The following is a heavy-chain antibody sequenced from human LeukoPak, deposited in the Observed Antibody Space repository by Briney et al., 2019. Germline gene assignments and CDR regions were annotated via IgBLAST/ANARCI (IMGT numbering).Heavy chain of an antibody. Sequence: GGSVKVSCKASGYSFIRYTLTNWGLTGVRQAAGQGLECMGWISAYSCDAKYAQKFQRRLIMTTDTSTSTAYMELRSLRSDDTALYYCAREYCRGGRCYGVDYWGPGTLVTASS. CDR2: ISAYSCDA. V-gene: IGHV1-18*04. CDR1: GYSFIRYTLTNWG. D-gene: IGHD2-15*01. J-gene: IGHJ4*02. CDR3: AREYCRGGRCYGVDY.